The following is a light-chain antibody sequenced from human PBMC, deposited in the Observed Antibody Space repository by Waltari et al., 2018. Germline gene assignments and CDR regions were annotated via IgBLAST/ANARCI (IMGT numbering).Light chain of an antibody. Sequence: DFVMTQSPDSLAVSLGERAFINCKSSQSVFSRANFKNYLAWYQQRPGQPPNLLIYWASTRASGVPERCCGSQSGSDFTLTINNLQPEDAGIYYCQQYYNSPWTFGQGTRLEIK. J-gene: IGKJ1*01. V-gene: IGKV4-1*01. CDR1: QSVFSRANFKNY. CDR3: QQYYNSPWT. CDR2: WAS.